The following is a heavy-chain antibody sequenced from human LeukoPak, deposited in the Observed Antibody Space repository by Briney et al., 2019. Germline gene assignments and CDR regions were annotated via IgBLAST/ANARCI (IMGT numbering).Heavy chain of an antibody. Sequence: SETLSLTCTVSGGSISSYYWSWIRQPPGKGLEWIGRIYTSGSTNYNPSLKSRVTMSVDTSKNQFSLKLSSVTAADTAVYYCARVFFGATTTYYYYYMDVWGKGTTVTVSS. J-gene: IGHJ6*03. V-gene: IGHV4-4*07. D-gene: IGHD1-26*01. CDR2: IYTSGST. CDR1: GGSISSYY. CDR3: ARVFFGATTTYYYYYMDV.